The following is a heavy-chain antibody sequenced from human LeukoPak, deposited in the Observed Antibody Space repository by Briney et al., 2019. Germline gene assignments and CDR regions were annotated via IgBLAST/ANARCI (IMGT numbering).Heavy chain of an antibody. CDR1: GGSISSSSYY. CDR3: ASGLHYYDSNYPFFDY. V-gene: IGHV4-39*07. J-gene: IGHJ4*02. Sequence: SETLSLTCTVSGGSISSSSYYWGWIRQPPGKGLEWIGSIYYSGSAYYNPSLKSRVTISVDTSKNQFSLKLGSVTAADTALYYCASGLHYYDSNYPFFDYWGQGTLLTVSS. CDR2: IYYSGSA. D-gene: IGHD3-22*01.